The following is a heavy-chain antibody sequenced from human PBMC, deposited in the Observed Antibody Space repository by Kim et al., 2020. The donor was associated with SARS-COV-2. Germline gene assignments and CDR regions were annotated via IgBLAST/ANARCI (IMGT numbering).Heavy chain of an antibody. V-gene: IGHV4-59*08. CDR2: ISYSGST. Sequence: ISYSGSTNNNPSLKGRVTMSIDASKIQFARRVTSVTAADTAVYFCARLPDSWGQGVLVTVSS. J-gene: IGHJ4*02. CDR3: ARLPDS.